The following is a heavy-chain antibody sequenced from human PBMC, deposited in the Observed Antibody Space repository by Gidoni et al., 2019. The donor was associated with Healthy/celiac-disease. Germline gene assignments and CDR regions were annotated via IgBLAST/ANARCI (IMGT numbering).Heavy chain of an antibody. J-gene: IGHJ4*02. V-gene: IGHV4-31*03. CDR3: ARGAMVRGVVFDY. D-gene: IGHD3-10*01. Sequence: QVQLQESGPGLVKPSQTLSLTCTVSGGSISSGGYYWSWIRQHPGKGLEWSGYIYYSGSTYYNPSLKSRVTISVDTSKNQFSLKLSSVTAADTAVYYCARGAMVRGVVFDYWGQGTLVTVSS. CDR2: IYYSGST. CDR1: GGSISSGGYY.